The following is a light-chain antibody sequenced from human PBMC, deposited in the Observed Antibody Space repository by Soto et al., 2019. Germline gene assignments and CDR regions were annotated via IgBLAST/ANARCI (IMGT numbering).Light chain of an antibody. CDR2: DVS. V-gene: IGLV2-14*01. Sequence: QSALTQPASVSGSPGQSITISCTGTSSDVGGYNYVSRYQQHPGKAPKLMIYDVSNRPSGVSNRFSGSKSGNTASLTISGLQAEDEADYYCSSYTSSILYVFGTGTK. CDR3: SSYTSSILYV. CDR1: SSDVGGYNY. J-gene: IGLJ1*01.